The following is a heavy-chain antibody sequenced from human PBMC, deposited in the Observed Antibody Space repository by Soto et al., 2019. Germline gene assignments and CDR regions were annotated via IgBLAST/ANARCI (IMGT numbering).Heavy chain of an antibody. CDR2: IWYDGSNK. J-gene: IGHJ4*02. Sequence: QVQLVESGGGVVQPGRSLRLSSAASGFTFSSYGMHWVRQAPGKGLEWVAVIWYDGSNKYYADSVKGRFTISRDNSKNTLYLQMNSLRAEDTAVYYCAREAEGVVAATRQHFDYWGQGTLVTVSS. D-gene: IGHD2-15*01. CDR3: AREAEGVVAATRQHFDY. CDR1: GFTFSSYG. V-gene: IGHV3-33*01.